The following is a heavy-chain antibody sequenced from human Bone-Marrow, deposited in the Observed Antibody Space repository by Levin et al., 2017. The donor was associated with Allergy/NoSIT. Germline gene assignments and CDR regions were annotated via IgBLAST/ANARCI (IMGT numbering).Heavy chain of an antibody. CDR2: IRSSSSTI. V-gene: IGHV3-48*03. CDR1: GFTFSTYE. CDR3: TRGTGNDYGDYTD. J-gene: IGHJ4*02. Sequence: GGSLRLSCAGSGFTFSTYEMNWVRQAPGKGLEWVAYIRSSSSTIYYADSVKGRFTISKENAKNSLYLQMNSLRVEDTAVYYWTRGTGNDYGDYTDWGQGALVPVSS. D-gene: IGHD4-17*01.